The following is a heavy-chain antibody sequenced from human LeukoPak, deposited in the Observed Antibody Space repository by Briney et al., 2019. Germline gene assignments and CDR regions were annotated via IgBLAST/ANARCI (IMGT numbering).Heavy chain of an antibody. Sequence: SETLSLTCAVYGGSFSGYYWNWIRQPPGKGLEWIGEISHNENTNYSPSLKSRLTISIDTSKNQFSLKLSSVTAADTAVYYCAREMTVAGIRWFDPWGQGTLVTVSS. CDR3: AREMTVAGIRWFDP. CDR1: GGSFSGYY. V-gene: IGHV4-34*01. D-gene: IGHD6-19*01. J-gene: IGHJ5*02. CDR2: ISHNENT.